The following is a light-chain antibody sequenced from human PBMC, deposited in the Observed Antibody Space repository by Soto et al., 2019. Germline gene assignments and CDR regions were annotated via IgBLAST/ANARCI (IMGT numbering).Light chain of an antibody. J-gene: IGKJ1*01. V-gene: IGKV2-28*01. CDR1: QSLVHSNGYNY. CDR3: MQALQTTWT. Sequence: DIVMTQSQLSLPVTPGEPASISCRSSQSLVHSNGYNYLDWYQQKQGQSPQLXIYLGSNRASGVPDRLSGSGSGTDFTLKISRVEAEDVGVYYCMQALQTTWTFGQGTKVDIK. CDR2: LGS.